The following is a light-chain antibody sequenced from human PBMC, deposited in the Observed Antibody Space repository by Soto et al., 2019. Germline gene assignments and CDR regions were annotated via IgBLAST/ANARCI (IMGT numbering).Light chain of an antibody. CDR3: LQDYDYPRT. CDR1: QGIRNE. J-gene: IGKJ1*01. V-gene: IGKV1-6*01. Sequence: ATQMPQSPSSLSASVGDRVTIACRASQGIRNELGWYQQKAGEAPKLLIYAASTLQSGVPPRFSGSGSGTDFTLTISSLQPEDFATYYCLQDYDYPRTFGQGTKVEMK. CDR2: AAS.